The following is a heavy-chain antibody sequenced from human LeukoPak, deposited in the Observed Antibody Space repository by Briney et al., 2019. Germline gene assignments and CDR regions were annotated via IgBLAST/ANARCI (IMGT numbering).Heavy chain of an antibody. Sequence: SETLSLTCTVSGGSISSSSYYWGWIRQPPGKGLEWIGSIYYSGSTYYNPSLKSRVTISVDTSKNQFSLKLSSVTAADTAVYYCARDADTAMVKTMSATSRKGDAFDIWGQGTMVTVSS. D-gene: IGHD5-18*01. V-gene: IGHV4-39*07. CDR2: IYYSGST. CDR3: ARDADTAMVKTMSATSRKGDAFDI. CDR1: GGSISSSSYY. J-gene: IGHJ3*02.